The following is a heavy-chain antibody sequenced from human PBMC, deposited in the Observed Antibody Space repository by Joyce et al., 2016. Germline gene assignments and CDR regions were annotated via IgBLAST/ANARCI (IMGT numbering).Heavy chain of an antibody. CDR2: IRSKPNNYAT. V-gene: IGHV3-73*02. CDR1: GFTFSGSA. D-gene: IGHD6-13*01. CDR3: SPGHIVAAGMSDY. Sequence: EVQLVESGGGLVQPGGSLKLSCAASGFTFSGSAMHWVRQASGKGLERVGRIRSKPNNYATSYGASVKGRFTISRDDSKNTAYLQMDSLKTEDTAVYYCSPGHIVAAGMSDYWGQGTLVTVSS. J-gene: IGHJ4*02.